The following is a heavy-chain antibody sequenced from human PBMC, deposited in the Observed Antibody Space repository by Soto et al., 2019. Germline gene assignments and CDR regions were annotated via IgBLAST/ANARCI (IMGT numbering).Heavy chain of an antibody. D-gene: IGHD3-22*01. J-gene: IGHJ5*01. CDR1: GGSISSISYY. Sequence: SETLSLTCTVSGGSISSISYYWGCIREPPGKGLEWIGSLYYSGSTYYNPSLKSRVTISVDTSKNQFSLKLSSVTAADTAVYYCARPYEFYFHSWRHGLLVTVS. V-gene: IGHV4-39*01. CDR2: LYYSGST. CDR3: ARPYEFYFHS.